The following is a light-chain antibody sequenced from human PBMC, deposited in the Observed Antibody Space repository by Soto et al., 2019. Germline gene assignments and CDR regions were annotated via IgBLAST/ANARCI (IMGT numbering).Light chain of an antibody. V-gene: IGKV3-20*01. CDR2: ATS. J-gene: IGKJ5*01. Sequence: EIVLTQSPGTRSMSPGERATLSSRASQSVISTYLAWYQQKFGQAPRLLIYATSTRATGIPDRFSGSGSGTDFTLTISRLEPEDFGIYYCQQYGTSPITFGQATRLESK. CDR3: QQYGTSPIT. CDR1: QSVISTY.